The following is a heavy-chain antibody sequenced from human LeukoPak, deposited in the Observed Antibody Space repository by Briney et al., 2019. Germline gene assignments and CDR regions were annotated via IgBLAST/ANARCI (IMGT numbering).Heavy chain of an antibody. CDR3: ARGREYSYGRFDY. CDR2: INPNSGGT. D-gene: IGHD5-18*01. Sequence: ASVKVSCKASGYTFIGYYMHWVRQAPGQGLEWMGWINPNSGGTNYAQKFQGWVTMTRDTSISTAYMELSRLRSDDTAVYYCARGREYSYGRFDYWGQGTLVTVSS. CDR1: GYTFIGYY. J-gene: IGHJ4*02. V-gene: IGHV1-2*04.